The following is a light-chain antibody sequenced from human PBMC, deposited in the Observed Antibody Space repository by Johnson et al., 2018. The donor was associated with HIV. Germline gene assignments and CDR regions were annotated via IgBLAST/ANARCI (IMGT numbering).Light chain of an antibody. CDR2: DNN. J-gene: IGLJ1*01. CDR1: TSNIGNNY. V-gene: IGLV1-51*01. CDR3: GTWDGSLSGYV. Sequence: QLVLTQPPSVSAAPGQKVTISCSGSTSNIGNNYVSWYQQLPGTAPKLLIYDNNKRPSGIPDLFSGSKSGTSATLGITGLQTGDEADYYCGTWDGSLSGYVFGTGTKVTVL.